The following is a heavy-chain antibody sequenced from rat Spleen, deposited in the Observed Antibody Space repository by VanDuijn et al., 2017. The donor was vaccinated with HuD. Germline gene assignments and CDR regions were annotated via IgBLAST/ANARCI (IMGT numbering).Heavy chain of an antibody. J-gene: IGHJ4*01. CDR1: GFTFSDYF. V-gene: IGHV5-29*01. Sequence: EVQLVESDGGLVQPGRSLKVSCAASGFTFSDYFMTWVRQAPTKGLEWVATLSYDASAPYYRDSVKGRFTISRDNAKSTLYLEMNSLRSEDTATYYCATLTNFAVMDAWGQGASVTVSS. CDR2: LSYDASAP. CDR3: ATLTNFAVMDA.